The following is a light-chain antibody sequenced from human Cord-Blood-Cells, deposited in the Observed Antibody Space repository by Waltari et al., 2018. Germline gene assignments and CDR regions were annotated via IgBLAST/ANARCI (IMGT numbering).Light chain of an antibody. J-gene: IGKJ3*01. V-gene: IGKV3-15*01. CDR1: QSVSSN. CDR3: QQYNNWPFFT. CDR2: GAS. Sequence: EIVMTQSPATLSVSPGERATLSCRASQSVSSNLAWYQQKPGQAPRLLIYGASTRATGIPARFSGSGSGTEFTLTISSLRSEDFAVYYCQQYNNWPFFTFGPGTKVDIK.